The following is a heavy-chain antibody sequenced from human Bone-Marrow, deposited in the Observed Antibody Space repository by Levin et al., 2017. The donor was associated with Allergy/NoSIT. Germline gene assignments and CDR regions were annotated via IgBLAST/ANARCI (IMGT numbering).Heavy chain of an antibody. V-gene: IGHV3-7*01. CDR1: GFTFSSYW. D-gene: IGHD6-19*01. CDR2: INQDGSEK. CDR3: ARQSSGPNSHFFNY. J-gene: IGHJ4*02. Sequence: GDSLKISSAASGFTFSSYWMSWVRQAPGKGLEWVASINQDGSEKYYVDSVKGRFTISRDNARNSLYLQMNSLRAEDTAVYHCARQSSGPNSHFFNYWGQGTLVTVSS.